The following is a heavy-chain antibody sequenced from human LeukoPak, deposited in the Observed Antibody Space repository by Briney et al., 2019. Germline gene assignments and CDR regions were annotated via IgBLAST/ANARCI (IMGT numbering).Heavy chain of an antibody. J-gene: IGHJ4*02. Sequence: SETLSLTCTVSGGSISSSTYYWGWIRQPPGKGLEWIGSIYYSGSTSYNPSLKSRVTISVDTSKNQFSLKLDSVAAADTAVYYCARNASDSGTSYFDYWGQGTLVTVSS. CDR2: IYYSGST. CDR3: ARNASDSGTSYFDY. D-gene: IGHD1-26*01. CDR1: GGSISSSTYY. V-gene: IGHV4-39*01.